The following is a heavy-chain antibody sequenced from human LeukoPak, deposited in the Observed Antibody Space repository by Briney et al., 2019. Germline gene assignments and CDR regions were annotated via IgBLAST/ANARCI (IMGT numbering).Heavy chain of an antibody. J-gene: IGHJ6*02. D-gene: IGHD4-23*01. V-gene: IGHV1-18*01. CDR3: ARDGIGGNSYYYYGRDV. Sequence: ASVKVSCKASGYTFTSYGIGWVRQAPGQGLEWMGWISAYNGNTNYAQKLQGRVTMTTDTSTSTAYMELRSLRSDDTAVYYCARDGIGGNSYYYYGRDVWGQGTTVTVSS. CDR1: GYTFTSYG. CDR2: ISAYNGNT.